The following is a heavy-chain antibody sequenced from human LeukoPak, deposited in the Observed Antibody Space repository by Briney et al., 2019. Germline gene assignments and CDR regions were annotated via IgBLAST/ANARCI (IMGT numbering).Heavy chain of an antibody. V-gene: IGHV1-3*01. D-gene: IGHD3-9*01. Sequence: ASVKVSCKASGYTFTSYAMHWVRQAPGQRLEWMGWINAGNGNTKYSQKFQGRVTITRDTSASTAYMELSSLRSEDTAVYYCARAVGYDILTGYFDYWGQGTLVTVSS. CDR2: INAGNGNT. CDR3: ARAVGYDILTGYFDY. J-gene: IGHJ4*02. CDR1: GYTFTSYA.